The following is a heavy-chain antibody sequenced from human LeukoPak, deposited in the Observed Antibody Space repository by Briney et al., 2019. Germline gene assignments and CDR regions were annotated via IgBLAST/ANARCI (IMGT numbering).Heavy chain of an antibody. J-gene: IGHJ4*02. CDR3: ARDRFWFGELENYFDY. V-gene: IGHV3-53*01. CDR1: GFTVSSNY. D-gene: IGHD3-10*01. CDR2: IYSGGST. Sequence: GGSLRLSCAASGFTVSSNYMSWVRQAPGKGLEWVSVIYSGGSTYYADSVKGRFTISRDNAKNSLYLQMNSLRAEDTAVYYCARDRFWFGELENYFDYWGQGTLVTVSS.